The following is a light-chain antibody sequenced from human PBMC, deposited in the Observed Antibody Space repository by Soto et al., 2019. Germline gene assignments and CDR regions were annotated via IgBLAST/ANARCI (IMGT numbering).Light chain of an antibody. J-gene: IGLJ1*01. CDR2: DVS. V-gene: IGLV2-14*03. CDR1: SSDVGGYND. Sequence: QSALTQPASVSGSPGQSITISCTGTSSDVGGYNDVYWYQHHPGQAHKLMIYDVSNRPSGVPNRFASSKSGNSASLTISAVPAEDDDDYDCSSFKSSSTLLYVFGTGTKLTVL. CDR3: SSFKSSSTLLYV.